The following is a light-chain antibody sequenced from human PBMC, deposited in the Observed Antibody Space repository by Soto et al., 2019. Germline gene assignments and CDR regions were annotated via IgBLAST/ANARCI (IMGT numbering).Light chain of an antibody. V-gene: IGKV1-5*03. CDR3: QNYNSYSEE. Sequence: DIQMTHSPSTLSASVVYIVTITFRSSESISRWLASYQQKPGKAPKLLIHRASTLETGVPSRISGSGSGTDFTLTISNLQPDDFATYYCQNYNSYSEEFGQGTKVDIK. CDR2: RAS. J-gene: IGKJ1*01. CDR1: ESISRW.